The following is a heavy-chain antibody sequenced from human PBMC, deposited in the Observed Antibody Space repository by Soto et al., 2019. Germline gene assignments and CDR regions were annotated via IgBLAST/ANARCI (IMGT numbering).Heavy chain of an antibody. CDR3: ARLAYTSGFTFDY. V-gene: IGHV4-59*01. J-gene: IGHJ4*02. CDR2: IYYNGNT. D-gene: IGHD5-18*01. CDR1: GGSISSDY. Sequence: QVQLQESGPGLVKPLETLSLTCTVSGGSISSDYWTWIRQPPGERLEWIGYIYYNGNTNYNSSLKSRVTISIDTPKNQFSLKLNSVTAADTAVYFCARLAYTSGFTFDYWGRGTLVTVSS.